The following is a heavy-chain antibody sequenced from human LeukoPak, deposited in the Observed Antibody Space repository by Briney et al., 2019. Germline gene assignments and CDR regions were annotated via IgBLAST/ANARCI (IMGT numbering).Heavy chain of an antibody. CDR1: GGSISSYC. V-gene: IGHV4-4*07. CDR2: IYTSGST. Sequence: SETLSLTCTVSGGSISSYCCSWIRQPAGKGLEWIGRIYTSGSTNYNPSLKSRVTMSVDTSKNQFSLKLSSVTAADTAVYYCARDLGDCTNGVCYNWFDPWGQGTLVTVSS. CDR3: ARDLGDCTNGVCYNWFDP. J-gene: IGHJ5*02. D-gene: IGHD2-8*01.